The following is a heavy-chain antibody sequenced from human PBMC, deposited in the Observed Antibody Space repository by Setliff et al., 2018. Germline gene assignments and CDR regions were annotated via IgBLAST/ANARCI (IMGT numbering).Heavy chain of an antibody. CDR2: LSDSGRT. Sequence: KPSETLSLTCTVSGASISSYHWNWLRQPAGKGLEWIGRLSDSGRTTYNPSLKSRVTMSLDTPKNQFSLKLSSVTAADTAVYYCASWRGYGFGIDYWGQGALVTVSS. D-gene: IGHD5-18*01. CDR3: ASWRGYGFGIDY. V-gene: IGHV4-4*07. CDR1: GASISSYH. J-gene: IGHJ4*02.